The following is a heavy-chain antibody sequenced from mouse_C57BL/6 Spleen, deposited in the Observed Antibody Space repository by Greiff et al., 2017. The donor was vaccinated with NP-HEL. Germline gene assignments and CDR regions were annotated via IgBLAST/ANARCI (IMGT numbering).Heavy chain of an antibody. CDR1: GYTFTDYE. CDR2: IDPETGGT. Sequence: QVQLQQSGAELVRPGASVTLSCKASGYTFTDYEMHWVKQTPVHGLEWIGAIDPETGGTAYNQKFKGKAILTADKSSSTAYMELRSLTSEDSAVYYCTRSAPWYFDVWGTGTTVTVSS. J-gene: IGHJ1*03. CDR3: TRSAPWYFDV. V-gene: IGHV1-15*01.